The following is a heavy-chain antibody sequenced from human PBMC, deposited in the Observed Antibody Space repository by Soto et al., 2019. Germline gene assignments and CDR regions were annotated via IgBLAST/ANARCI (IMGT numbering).Heavy chain of an antibody. CDR2: ISYDGSNK. D-gene: IGHD6-6*01. CDR1: GFTFSSYG. Sequence: QVQLVESGGGVVQPGRSLRLSCAASGFTFSSYGMHWVRQAPGKGLEWVAVISYDGSNKYYADSVKGRFTISRDNSKNTLYLQMNSLRAEDTAVYYCAKVSGSSGMVWFDPWGQGTLVTVSS. CDR3: AKVSGSSGMVWFDP. V-gene: IGHV3-30*18. J-gene: IGHJ5*02.